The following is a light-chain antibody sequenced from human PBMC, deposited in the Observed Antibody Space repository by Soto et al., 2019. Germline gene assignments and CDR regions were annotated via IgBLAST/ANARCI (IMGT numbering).Light chain of an antibody. CDR2: EVS. V-gene: IGLV2-14*03. CDR1: SSDVGAYNY. CDR3: SSYPTPNNLL. Sequence: QSALTQPASVSGSPGQSITISCTGTSSDVGAYNYVCWYQQHPGKAPKLIIYEVSNRPSGVSDRFSGSRSGNTASLTISGIQADDEANYYLSSYPTPNNLLFGGGTKLTVL. J-gene: IGLJ2*01.